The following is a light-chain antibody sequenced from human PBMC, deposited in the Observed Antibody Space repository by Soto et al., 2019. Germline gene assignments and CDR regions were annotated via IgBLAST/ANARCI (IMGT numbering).Light chain of an antibody. CDR2: DAS. V-gene: IGKV3-11*01. CDR1: QSINSA. J-gene: IGKJ4*01. Sequence: EILFTQSPVTLSLSPGERATLTCRASQSINSALAWYQQKPGQAPRLLIYDASKRDTDIPARFSGSGSGIDFTLTISRLEPEDFAVYYCQQFNNWPLTFGGGTKVDIK. CDR3: QQFNNWPLT.